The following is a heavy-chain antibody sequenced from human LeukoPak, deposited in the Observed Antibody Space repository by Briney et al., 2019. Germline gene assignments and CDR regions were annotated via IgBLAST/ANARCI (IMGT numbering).Heavy chain of an antibody. Sequence: GGSLRLSCAASGFTFSSYGMHWVRQAPGKGLEWVAVIWYDGSNKYYADSVKGRFTISRDNSKNTLYLQMNSLRAEDTAVYYCARAADWELRGPDAFDIWGQGTMVTVSS. CDR1: GFTFSSYG. CDR2: IWYDGSNK. V-gene: IGHV3-33*01. J-gene: IGHJ3*02. CDR3: ARAADWELRGPDAFDI. D-gene: IGHD1-26*01.